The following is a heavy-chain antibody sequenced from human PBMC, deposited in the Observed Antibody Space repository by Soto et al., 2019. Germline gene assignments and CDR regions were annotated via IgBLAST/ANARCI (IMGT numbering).Heavy chain of an antibody. CDR1: GFTFSSYS. V-gene: IGHV3-30-3*01. J-gene: IGHJ6*02. Sequence: LRLSCAASGFTFSSYSMHWVRQAPCKGLEWVAVISYDGSNKYYADSVKGRFTISRDNSKNTLYLQMNSLRAEDTAVYYCARDLGTRDYYYGMDVWGQGTTVTVSS. CDR2: ISYDGSNK. CDR3: ARDLGTRDYYYGMDV.